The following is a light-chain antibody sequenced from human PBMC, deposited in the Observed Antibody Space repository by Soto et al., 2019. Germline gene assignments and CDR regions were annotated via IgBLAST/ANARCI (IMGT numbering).Light chain of an antibody. CDR3: CSYSGSRLI. CDR2: DVA. CDR1: SRDIGDYNH. Sequence: SVLTQPPSVSGSPGQSVTISCTGTSRDIGDYNHVSWYQQHPGKAPKLIIYDVAKRPSGVPDRFSGSKSGNTASLTISGLQPEDEADYSCCSYSGSRLIFGGGTKLTVL. J-gene: IGLJ2*01. V-gene: IGLV2-11*01.